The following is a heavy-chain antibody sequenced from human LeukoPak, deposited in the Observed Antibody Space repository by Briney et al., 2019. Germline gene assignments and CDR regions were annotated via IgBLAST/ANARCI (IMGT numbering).Heavy chain of an antibody. V-gene: IGHV1-8*01. CDR2: MNPKSGHT. CDR1: EYTFTNHD. Sequence: GASVKVSCKASEYTFTNHDINWVRQATGQGLEWVGWMNPKSGHTGYAQKFQGRVSMTRNTSINTAYMELNTLTSEDTAVYFCARSGYNHVSGGDRNFDFWGQGTLLTVSS. CDR3: ARSGYNHVSGGDRNFDF. D-gene: IGHD1-14*01. J-gene: IGHJ4*02.